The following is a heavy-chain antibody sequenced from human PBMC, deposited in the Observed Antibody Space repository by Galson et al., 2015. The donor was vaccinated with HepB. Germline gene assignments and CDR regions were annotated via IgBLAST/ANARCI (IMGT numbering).Heavy chain of an antibody. Sequence: SLRLSCAASGFTFSSYAMHWVRQAPGKGLEWVAVISYDGSNKYYADSVKGRFTISRDNSKNTLYLQMNSLRAEDTAVYYCATVQGGYYYGGFDYWGQGTLVTVSS. CDR3: ATVQGGYYYGGFDY. J-gene: IGHJ4*02. V-gene: IGHV3-30*04. D-gene: IGHD3-22*01. CDR2: ISYDGSNK. CDR1: GFTFSSYA.